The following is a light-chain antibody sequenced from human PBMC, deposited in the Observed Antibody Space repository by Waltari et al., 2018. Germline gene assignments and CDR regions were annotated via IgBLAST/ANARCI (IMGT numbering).Light chain of an antibody. Sequence: QSVLTQPPSVSGAPGQRVTISCTGSSSNIGAGYDVHWYQQLPGTAPKLLIYGNSNRPSGVPDRFSGSKSGTSASLAITGLQAEDEADYYCQSYDSSSYVVFGRGTKLTVL. V-gene: IGLV1-40*01. CDR1: SSNIGAGYD. J-gene: IGLJ2*01. CDR3: QSYDSSSYVV. CDR2: GNS.